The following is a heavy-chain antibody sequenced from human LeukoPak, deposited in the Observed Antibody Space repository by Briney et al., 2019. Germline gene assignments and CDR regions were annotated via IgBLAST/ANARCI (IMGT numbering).Heavy chain of an antibody. CDR1: GFTFSSYA. V-gene: IGHV3-30-3*01. D-gene: IGHD4-11*01. CDR2: ISYDGSNK. CDR3: AWGLQYIRYYYYYMDV. Sequence: GGSLRLSCAASGFTFSSYAMHWVRQAPGKGLEWVAVISYDGSNKYYADSVKGRFTISRDNAKNSLYLQMNSLRAEDTAVYYCAWGLQYIRYYYYYMDVWGKGTTVTVSS. J-gene: IGHJ6*03.